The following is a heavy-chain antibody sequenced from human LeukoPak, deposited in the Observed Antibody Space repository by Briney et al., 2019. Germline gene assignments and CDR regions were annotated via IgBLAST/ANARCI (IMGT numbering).Heavy chain of an antibody. Sequence: SETLSLTCTVSGGSVSSINYYWSWIRQPPGKGLEWIGYVFHSGSTNYNPSLKSRVTISVDTSRSQFSLRLSSVTAADTAVYYCARAVSRSYSHYFDHWGQGTLVTVSS. CDR1: GGSVSSINYY. V-gene: IGHV4-61*01. CDR2: VFHSGST. D-gene: IGHD2-21*01. CDR3: ARAVSRSYSHYFDH. J-gene: IGHJ4*02.